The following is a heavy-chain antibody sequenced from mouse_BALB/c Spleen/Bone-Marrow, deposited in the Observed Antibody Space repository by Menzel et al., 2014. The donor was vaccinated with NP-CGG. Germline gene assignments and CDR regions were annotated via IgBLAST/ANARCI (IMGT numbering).Heavy chain of an antibody. D-gene: IGHD1-1*01. J-gene: IGHJ2*01. CDR3: ARASVVPYYFGF. CDR2: ILPGNGTA. Sequence: QVQLKESGAELMKPGASVKISCKVTAYTFSNYWIDWVKQRPGHGLEWIGEILPGNGTANYNEKFKGKATFTADTSSNTAYMQLSSLTSEDSALYYCARASVVPYYFGFWGQGTTLTVSS. CDR1: AYTFSNYW. V-gene: IGHV1-9*01.